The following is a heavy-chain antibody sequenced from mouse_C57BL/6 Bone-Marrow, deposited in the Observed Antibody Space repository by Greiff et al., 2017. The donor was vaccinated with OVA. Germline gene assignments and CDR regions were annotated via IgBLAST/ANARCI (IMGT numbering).Heavy chain of an antibody. V-gene: IGHV1-52*01. J-gene: IGHJ2*01. CDR2: IDPSDSET. CDR1: GYTFTSYW. D-gene: IGHD1-1*01. CDR3: ARRDYYGSSYGY. Sequence: VQLQQPGAELVRPGSSVKLSCKASGYTFTSYWMHWVKQRPIQGLEWIGNIDPSDSETHYNQKFKDKATLTVDKSSSTAYMQLSSLTSEDSAVYYCARRDYYGSSYGYWGQGTTLTVSS.